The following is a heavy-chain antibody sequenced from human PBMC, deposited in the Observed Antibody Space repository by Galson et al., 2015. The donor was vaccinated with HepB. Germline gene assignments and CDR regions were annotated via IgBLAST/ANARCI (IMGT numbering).Heavy chain of an antibody. CDR3: AREIKAYYYGSGSYYTGRSAFDI. J-gene: IGHJ3*02. CDR1: GYTFTSYY. CDR2: INPSGGST. D-gene: IGHD3-10*01. V-gene: IGHV1-46*04. Sequence: SVKVSCKASGYTFTSYYMHWVRQAPGQGLEWMGIINPSGGSTSYAQKLQGRVTMTRDTSTSTVYMELSSLRSEDTAVYYCAREIKAYYYGSGSYYTGRSAFDIWGQGTMVTVSS.